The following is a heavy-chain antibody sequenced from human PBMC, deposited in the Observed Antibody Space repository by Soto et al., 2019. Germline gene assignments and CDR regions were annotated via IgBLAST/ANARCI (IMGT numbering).Heavy chain of an antibody. Sequence: QITLKASGPTLVNPTQPLTLTCNFSGFSLSSRKMGVGWIRQPPGKALEWLALIYWDDDKRYRPSLNNRLTITKDTTKNQVLLTMTNLDPVDTATYYCAHTGYYDLLTFDYWGQGTLVTVSS. CDR1: GFSLSSRKMG. CDR2: IYWDDDK. CDR3: AHTGYYDLLTFDY. V-gene: IGHV2-5*02. D-gene: IGHD3-9*01. J-gene: IGHJ4*02.